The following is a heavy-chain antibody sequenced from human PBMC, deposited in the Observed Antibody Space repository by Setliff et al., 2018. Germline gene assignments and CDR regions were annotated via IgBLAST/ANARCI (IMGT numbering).Heavy chain of an antibody. J-gene: IGHJ3*02. CDR2: IIPIFGTA. D-gene: IGHD3-22*01. CDR1: GGTFSSYA. CDR3: ARPNQRPFGYYDSSGYLDAFDI. Sequence: SGKVSCKASGGTFSSYAISWVRQAPGQGLEWMGRIIPIFGTANYAQKFQGRVTITADESTSTAYMELSSLRSEDTAVYYCARPNQRPFGYYDSSGYLDAFDIWGQGTMVTVSS. V-gene: IGHV1-69*13.